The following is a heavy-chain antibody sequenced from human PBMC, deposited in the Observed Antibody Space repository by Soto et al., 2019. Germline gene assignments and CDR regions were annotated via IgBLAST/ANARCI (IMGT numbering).Heavy chain of an antibody. CDR1: GGSFSGYY. D-gene: IGHD2-2*01. CDR3: ERVIVPDVNDY. Sequence: TSETLSLTCAVYGGSFSGYYWSWIRQPPGKGLEWIGEINHSGSTNYNPSLKSRVTISVDTSKNQFSLKLSSVTAADTAVYYCERVIVPDVNDYWGQGTPVTVSS. J-gene: IGHJ4*02. V-gene: IGHV4-34*01. CDR2: INHSGST.